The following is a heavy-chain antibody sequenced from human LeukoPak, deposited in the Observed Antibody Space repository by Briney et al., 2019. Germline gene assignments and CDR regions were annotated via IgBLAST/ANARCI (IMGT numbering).Heavy chain of an antibody. J-gene: IGHJ6*03. Sequence: GGSLRLSCAASGFTFSGSAMHWVRQASGKGLEWVGRIRSKANSYATAYAASVKGRFTISRDDSKNTLYLQMNSLKTEDTAVYYCTTDHQTTVSPYYYYYYMDVWGKGTTVTVSS. D-gene: IGHD4-11*01. CDR1: GFTFSGSA. V-gene: IGHV3-73*01. CDR3: TTDHQTTVSPYYYYYYMDV. CDR2: IRSKANSYAT.